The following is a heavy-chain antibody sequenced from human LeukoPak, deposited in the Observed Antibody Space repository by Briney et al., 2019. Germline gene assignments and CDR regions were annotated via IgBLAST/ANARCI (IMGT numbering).Heavy chain of an antibody. V-gene: IGHV3-23*01. CDR1: GFTFNNYA. J-gene: IGHJ3*02. D-gene: IGHD5-12*01. Sequence: AGGSLRRSCAASGFTFNNYAMSWVRQAPGKGLEWFSVISGSGGGTDYADSVKGRFTIARDKTKNTLELQMNSLRAEYKSVYYCAKAYRGYENDAFDIWGQGTMVTVSS. CDR3: AKAYRGYENDAFDI. CDR2: ISGSGGGT.